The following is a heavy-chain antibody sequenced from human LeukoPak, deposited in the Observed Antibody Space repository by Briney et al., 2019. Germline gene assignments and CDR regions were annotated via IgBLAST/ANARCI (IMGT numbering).Heavy chain of an antibody. CDR3: VRHGEGRAFDS. J-gene: IGHJ3*01. CDR2: IYSGGGT. Sequence: GGSLRLSCAASGFIVSNNFLSWVRQAPGKGLEWVSVIYSGGGTIYADSVKGRFTISRDNSKNMVFLQMNSLRAEDTAVYYCVRHGEGRAFDSWGLGTMVTISS. V-gene: IGHV3-66*04. CDR1: GFIVSNNF. D-gene: IGHD3-10*01.